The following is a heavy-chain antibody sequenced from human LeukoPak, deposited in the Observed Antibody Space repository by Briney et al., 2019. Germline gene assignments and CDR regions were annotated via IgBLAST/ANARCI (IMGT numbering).Heavy chain of an antibody. CDR2: IYYSGST. CDR3: ARDRHSSYYYGSGSEHDRYYYYYYGMDV. Sequence: SETLSLTCTVSGGSISSSSYYWGWIRQPPGKGLEWIGSIYYSGSTYYNPSLKSRVTISVDTSKNQFSLKLSSVTAADTAVYYCARDRHSSYYYGSGSEHDRYYYYYYGMDVWGQGTTVTVSS. V-gene: IGHV4-39*07. CDR1: GGSISSSSYY. J-gene: IGHJ6*02. D-gene: IGHD3-10*01.